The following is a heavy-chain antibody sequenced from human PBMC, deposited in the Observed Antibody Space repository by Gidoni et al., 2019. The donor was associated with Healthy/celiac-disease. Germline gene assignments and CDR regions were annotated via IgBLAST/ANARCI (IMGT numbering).Heavy chain of an antibody. CDR3: AKDAVPNYYGSGSYDY. CDR2: ISGSGGST. Sequence: EVQLLESGGGLVQPGGSLRLSCAASGFTFSSYAMSWVRQAPGKGLEWVSAISGSGGSTYYADSVKGRFTISRDNSKNTLYLQMNSLRAEDTAVYYCAKDAVPNYYGSGSYDYWGQGTLVTVSS. D-gene: IGHD3-10*01. J-gene: IGHJ4*02. CDR1: GFTFSSYA. V-gene: IGHV3-23*01.